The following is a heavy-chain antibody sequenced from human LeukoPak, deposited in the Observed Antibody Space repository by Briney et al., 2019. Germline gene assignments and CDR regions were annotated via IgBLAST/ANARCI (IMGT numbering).Heavy chain of an antibody. CDR2: ISNNGGYT. CDR1: GFTFSSSA. CDR3: AKDPHIAARPVADYFDY. J-gene: IGHJ4*02. Sequence: GGSLRLSCAASGFTFSSSAMSWVRQAPGKGLEWVSAISNNGGYTYYADSVQGRFTISRDNSKSTLCLQMNSLRAEDTAVYYCAKDPHIAARPVADYFDYWGQGTLVTVSS. V-gene: IGHV3-23*01. D-gene: IGHD6-6*01.